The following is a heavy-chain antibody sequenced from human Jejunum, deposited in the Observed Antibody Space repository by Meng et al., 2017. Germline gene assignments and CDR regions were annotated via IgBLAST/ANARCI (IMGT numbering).Heavy chain of an antibody. CDR3: ARDPTSVANKAQYYFDY. D-gene: IGHD5-12*01. V-gene: IGHV3-30*04. CDR1: GFPFSSYA. CDR2: ISYSGGYNK. J-gene: IGHJ4*02. Sequence: GGSLRLSCSTSGFPFSSYAMHWVRQAPGKGLEWVAVISYSGGYNKYYADSVRGRFTISRDNSKSTLYLQMDSLRAEDTAVYSCARDPTSVANKAQYYFDYWGQGTRVTGSS.